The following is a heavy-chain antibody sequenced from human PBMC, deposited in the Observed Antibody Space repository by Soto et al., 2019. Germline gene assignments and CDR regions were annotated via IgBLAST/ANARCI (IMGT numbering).Heavy chain of an antibody. J-gene: IGHJ4*02. CDR3: VTPRFDY. D-gene: IGHD1-20*01. CDR2: INEDGSEK. Sequence: EVQLVESGGGLVQPGGSLRLSCAASGFALSTYWMTWVRQGPGKGLEWVANINEDGSEKYHVDSVKGRFIVSRDNAKNSLYLQMNSLRVEDTAMYYCVTPRFDYWGQGTLVTVSS. CDR1: GFALSTYW. V-gene: IGHV3-7*03.